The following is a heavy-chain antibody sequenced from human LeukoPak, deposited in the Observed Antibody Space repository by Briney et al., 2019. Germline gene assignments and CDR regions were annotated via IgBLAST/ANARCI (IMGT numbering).Heavy chain of an antibody. J-gene: IGHJ3*02. D-gene: IGHD3-22*01. CDR1: GFTFSSYS. CDR2: ISSSSSYI. CDR3: AKEGGHYYDSXXAFDI. V-gene: IGHV3-21*01. Sequence: GGSLRLSCAASGFTFSSYSMNWVRQAPGKGLEWVSSISSSSSYIYYADSVKGRFTISRDNAKNSLYLQMNSLRAEDTAVYYCAKEGGHYYDSXXAFDIWXXGTMVTVS.